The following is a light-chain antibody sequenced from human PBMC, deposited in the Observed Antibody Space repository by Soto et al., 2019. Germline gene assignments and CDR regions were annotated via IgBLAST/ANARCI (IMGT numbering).Light chain of an antibody. J-gene: IGLJ1*01. CDR2: SNH. Sequence: QSVLTQPPSASGTPGQRVTISCSGSSSNIGSNTVNWYQQLPGTAPKLLMYSNHQRPSGVPDRFSGSKSGTSASLAINGLQSEDEADYFCKSYAGSNTYVFGSGTKVTVL. CDR1: SSNIGSNT. V-gene: IGLV1-44*01. CDR3: KSYAGSNTYV.